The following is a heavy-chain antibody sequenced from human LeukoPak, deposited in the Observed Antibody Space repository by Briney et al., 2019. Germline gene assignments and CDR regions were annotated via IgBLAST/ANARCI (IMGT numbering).Heavy chain of an antibody. CDR1: GGSFSGYY. CDR3: ARDLNCSGGSCYPAGWYNWFDP. Sequence: PSETLSLTCAVYGGSFSGYYWSWIRQPPGKGLEWIGEINHSGSTNYNPSLKSRVTISVDTSKNQFSLKLSSVTAADTAVYYCARDLNCSGGSCYPAGWYNWFDPWGQGTLVTVSS. D-gene: IGHD2-15*01. CDR2: INHSGST. V-gene: IGHV4-34*01. J-gene: IGHJ5*02.